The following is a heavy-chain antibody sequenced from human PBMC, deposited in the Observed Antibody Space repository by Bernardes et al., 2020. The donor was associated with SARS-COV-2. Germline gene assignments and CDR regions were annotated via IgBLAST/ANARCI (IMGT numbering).Heavy chain of an antibody. V-gene: IGHV3-30*18. Sequence: GGSLRLSCAASGFTFTSYGMHWVRQAPGKGLEWVAAVSHDGSSVYYVESVKGRFTISRDNSKSTVYVQMNSLRPEDTAVYYCAKGTFKVGASFDYWGQGILVTVSS. CDR3: AKGTFKVGASFDY. CDR2: VSHDGSSV. CDR1: GFTFTSYG. D-gene: IGHD1-26*01. J-gene: IGHJ4*02.